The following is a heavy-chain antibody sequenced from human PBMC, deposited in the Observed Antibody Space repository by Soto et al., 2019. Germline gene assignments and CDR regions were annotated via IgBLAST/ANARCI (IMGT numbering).Heavy chain of an antibody. D-gene: IGHD3-16*02. CDR2: ISSSSSYI. CDR3: ARDTGLILPDYDYVWGSYRSTDAFDI. Sequence: GSLRLSCAASGVTFSSYSINWVRQAPGKGLGWFSSISSSSSYIYYADSVKGRFTISRDNAKNSLYLQMNSLRAEDTAVYYCARDTGLILPDYDYVWGSYRSTDAFDIWGQGTMVTV. J-gene: IGHJ3*02. V-gene: IGHV3-21*01. CDR1: GVTFSSYS.